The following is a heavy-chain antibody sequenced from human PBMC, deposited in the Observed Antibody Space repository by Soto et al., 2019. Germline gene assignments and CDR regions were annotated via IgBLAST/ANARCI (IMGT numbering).Heavy chain of an antibody. CDR2: IYQSGST. V-gene: IGHV4-30-2*01. Sequence: QLQLQESGSGLVKPSQTLSLTCAVSGGSITSGGYSWSWIRQPPGKGLEWIGYIYQSGSTYYNPSLQSRVTISADTAKNQFSLKLNSMTAADTAVYYCARVNWGRIAYWGQGTLVTVSS. CDR3: ARVNWGRIAY. CDR1: GGSITSGGYS. D-gene: IGHD7-27*01. J-gene: IGHJ4*02.